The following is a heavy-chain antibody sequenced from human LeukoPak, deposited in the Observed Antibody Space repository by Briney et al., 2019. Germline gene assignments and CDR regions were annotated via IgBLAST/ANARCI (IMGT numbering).Heavy chain of an antibody. D-gene: IGHD7-27*01. CDR3: VRGKLTGASRLDY. CDR2: ISQDGSEI. J-gene: IGHJ4*02. CDR1: GFTFSNYW. Sequence: GGSLRLSCAASGFTFSNYWMSWVREAPVKEGEWVSNISQDGSEIYYVDSVKGRFTISRDNAKNSLYLQMNSPRAEDTAVYYCVRGKLTGASRLDYWGQGTLLTVSS. V-gene: IGHV3-7*03.